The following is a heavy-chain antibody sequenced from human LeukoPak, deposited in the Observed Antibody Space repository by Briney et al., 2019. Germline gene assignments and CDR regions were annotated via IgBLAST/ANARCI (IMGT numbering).Heavy chain of an antibody. CDR3: ARGVGSGSSPYYYYDRHV. CDR1: GYTFTGYY. Sequence: ASVKVSCKASGYTFTGYYMHWVRQAPGQGLEWMGWINPNSGGTNYAQKFQGRVTMTRDTSISTAYMELSRLRADDTAVYYCARGVGSGSSPYYYYDRHVGAKGPTVT. J-gene: IGHJ6*03. D-gene: IGHD3-10*01. CDR2: INPNSGGT. V-gene: IGHV1-2*02.